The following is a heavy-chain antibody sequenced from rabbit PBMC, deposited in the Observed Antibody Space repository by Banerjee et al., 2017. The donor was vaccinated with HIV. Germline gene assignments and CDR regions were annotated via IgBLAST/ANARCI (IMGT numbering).Heavy chain of an antibody. CDR1: GFSFSSSYW. J-gene: IGHJ4*01. V-gene: IGHV1S45*01. Sequence: VESGGGLVQPEGSLTLTCTASGFSFSSSYWICWVHQAPGKGLEWIACIYTGDGSTYYASWANGRFTISKTSSTTVTLQMTSLTVADTATYFCARGGYAGAVGYGFATVKEYNLWGPGTLVTVS. D-gene: IGHD4-2*01. CDR3: ARGGYAGAVGYGFATVKEYNL. CDR2: IYTGDGST.